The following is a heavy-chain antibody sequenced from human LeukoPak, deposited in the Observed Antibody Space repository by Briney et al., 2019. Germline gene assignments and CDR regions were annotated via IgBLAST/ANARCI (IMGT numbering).Heavy chain of an antibody. J-gene: IGHJ3*02. Sequence: GRSLRLSCAASGFTFDNYAMNWVRQAPGQGLEWVSGISWNSGNIGYADTVKGRFTISRDNAKNSLYLQMNSLRAEDMGLYYCAKDKAAAGPANALDIWGQGRMVSVCS. CDR2: ISWNSGNI. V-gene: IGHV3-9*03. D-gene: IGHD6-13*01. CDR3: AKDKAAAGPANALDI. CDR1: GFTFDNYA.